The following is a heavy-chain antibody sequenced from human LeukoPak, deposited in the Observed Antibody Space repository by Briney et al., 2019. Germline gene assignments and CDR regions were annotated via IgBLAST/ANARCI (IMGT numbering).Heavy chain of an antibody. Sequence: GASVKVSCKASGYIFTDYSINWVRQAPGERLEWMGWINAGNGNTKYSQKFQGRVTITRDRSASTAYMELSSLRSEDTAVYYCARDLSWYSSGWYYFDYWGQGTLVTVSS. CDR3: ARDLSWYSSGWYYFDY. J-gene: IGHJ4*02. D-gene: IGHD6-19*01. V-gene: IGHV1-3*01. CDR2: INAGNGNT. CDR1: GYIFTDYS.